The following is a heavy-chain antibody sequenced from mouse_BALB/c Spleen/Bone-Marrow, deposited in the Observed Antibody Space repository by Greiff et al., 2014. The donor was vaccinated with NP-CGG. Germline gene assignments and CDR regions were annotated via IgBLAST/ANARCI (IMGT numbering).Heavy chain of an antibody. V-gene: IGHV1-69*02. CDR3: TRWDGNYLYWYFDV. CDR2: IYPSDSYT. J-gene: IGHJ1*01. D-gene: IGHD2-1*01. Sequence: QVQLQQSGAELVRPGASVKLSCKASGYTFTTYWIHWVKQRPGQGLEWIGNIYPSDSYTNYNQKFKDKATLTVDKSSSTAYMQLSSQTSEDSAVYYCTRWDGNYLYWYFDVWGAGTTVTVSS. CDR1: GYTFTTYW.